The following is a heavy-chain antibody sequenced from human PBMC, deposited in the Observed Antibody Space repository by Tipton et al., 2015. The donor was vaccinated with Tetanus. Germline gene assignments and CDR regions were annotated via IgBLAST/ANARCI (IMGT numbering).Heavy chain of an antibody. CDR2: IYYSGST. D-gene: IGHD2/OR15-2a*01. CDR1: GDSINSGDYY. V-gene: IGHV4-30-4*01. CDR3: SSSPGNHYLAFFDY. J-gene: IGHJ4*02. Sequence: GLVKPSETLSLICNVSGDSINSGDYYWSWIRQPPGKGLEWIGYIYYSGSTYYNPSLKSRVTISIDTSKNQFSLRLSSVTAADTAVYYCSSSPGNHYLAFFDYWGRGTKVTVSS.